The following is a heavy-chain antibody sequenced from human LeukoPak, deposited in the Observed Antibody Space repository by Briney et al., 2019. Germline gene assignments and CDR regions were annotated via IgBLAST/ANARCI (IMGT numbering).Heavy chain of an antibody. Sequence: LRLSCAASGFTFSSYATSWIRQPPGKGLEWIGYIYYSGSTYYNPSLKSRVTISVDTSKNQFSLKLSSVTAADTAVYYCARAGRGTDFDYWGQGTLVTVSS. D-gene: IGHD1-1*01. CDR2: IYYSGST. V-gene: IGHV4-30-4*08. J-gene: IGHJ4*02. CDR3: ARAGRGTDFDY. CDR1: GFTFSSYA.